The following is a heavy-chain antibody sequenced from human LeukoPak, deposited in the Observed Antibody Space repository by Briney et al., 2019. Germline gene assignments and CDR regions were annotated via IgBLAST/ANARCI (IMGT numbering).Heavy chain of an antibody. CDR2: ISAYNGNT. CDR1: GYTFTSYG. D-gene: IGHD5-18*01. Sequence: ASVKVSCKASGYTFTSYGISWVRQAPGQGLEWMGWISAYNGNTNYAQKPQGRVTMTTDTSTSTAYMELRSLRSDDTAVYYCARVEGWYSYGKDYYYGMDVWGQGTTVTVSS. V-gene: IGHV1-18*01. CDR3: ARVEGWYSYGKDYYYGMDV. J-gene: IGHJ6*02.